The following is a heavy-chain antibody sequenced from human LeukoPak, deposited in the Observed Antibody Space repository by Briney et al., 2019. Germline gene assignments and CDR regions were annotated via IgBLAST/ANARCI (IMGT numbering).Heavy chain of an antibody. CDR3: ARDMVAGGPDY. CDR2: ISSRSSYI. CDR1: GFTFSSYS. Sequence: GGSLRLSCAASGFTFSSYSMNWVRQAPGKGLEWVSSISSRSSYIYYADSVKGRFTISRDNAKNSLYLQMNGLRAEDTAVYYCARDMVAGGPDYWGQGTLVTVSS. D-gene: IGHD6-19*01. J-gene: IGHJ4*02. V-gene: IGHV3-21*01.